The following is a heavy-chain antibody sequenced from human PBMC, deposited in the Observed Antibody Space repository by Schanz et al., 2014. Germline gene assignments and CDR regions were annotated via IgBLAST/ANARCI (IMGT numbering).Heavy chain of an antibody. Sequence: QVQLVQSGAEVKKPGASVKVSCKASGYSFTDYYIHWVRQAPGQGLEWMGIINPTGGSTSYAQRFQGRVTVTRDTSTSTVYMELSSLRSEDTAVYYCAFDRDDAYDIWGQGTTVTVSS. J-gene: IGHJ3*02. D-gene: IGHD3-9*01. CDR1: GYSFTDYY. V-gene: IGHV1-46*01. CDR3: AFDRDDAYDI. CDR2: INPTGGST.